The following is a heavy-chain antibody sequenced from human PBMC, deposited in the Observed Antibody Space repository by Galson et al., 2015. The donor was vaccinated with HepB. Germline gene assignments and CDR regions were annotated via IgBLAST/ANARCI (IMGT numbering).Heavy chain of an antibody. Sequence: SVKVSCKASGYTFSSYSITWVRQAPGQGLEWMGWISAYDGNTKNAQNLQGRLTMTTDTSRTTAYMVLRSLRSDDTAVYYCARGALVAVVGATQNNWFDPWGQGTLVTVSS. CDR3: ARGALVAVVGATQNNWFDP. D-gene: IGHD2-15*01. CDR1: GYTFSSYS. CDR2: ISAYDGNT. V-gene: IGHV1-18*01. J-gene: IGHJ5*02.